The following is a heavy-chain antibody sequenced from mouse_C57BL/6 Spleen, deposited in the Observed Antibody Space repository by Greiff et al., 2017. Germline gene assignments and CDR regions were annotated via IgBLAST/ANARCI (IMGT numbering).Heavy chain of an antibody. CDR1: GYAFTNYL. Sequence: QVQLQQSGAELVRPGTSVKVSCKASGYAFTNYLIEWVKQRPGQGLEWIGVINPGSGGTNYNEKFKGKATLTADKSSSTAYMQLSSLTSEDSAVYFCARGGYYDYDGGGFDYWGQVTTLTVSS. CDR2: INPGSGGT. D-gene: IGHD2-4*01. V-gene: IGHV1-54*01. J-gene: IGHJ2*01. CDR3: ARGGYYDYDGGGFDY.